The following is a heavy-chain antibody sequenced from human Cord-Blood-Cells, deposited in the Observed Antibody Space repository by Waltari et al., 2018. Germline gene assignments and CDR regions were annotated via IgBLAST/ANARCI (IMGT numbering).Heavy chain of an antibody. CDR1: GGSFSGYY. D-gene: IGHD3-3*01. Sequence: QVQLQQWGAGLLKPSETLSLTCAVYGGSFSGYYWRWIRQPPGKGLEWIGEINHSGSTNYHPYLKSRVTIYVDTAKNQFSLQRSSGTAADTAVDYCARGREPDYDFWSRYRNSPLYDYWGQGTLVTVSS. CDR2: INHSGST. CDR3: ARGREPDYDFWSRYRNSPLYDY. V-gene: IGHV4-34*01. J-gene: IGHJ4*02.